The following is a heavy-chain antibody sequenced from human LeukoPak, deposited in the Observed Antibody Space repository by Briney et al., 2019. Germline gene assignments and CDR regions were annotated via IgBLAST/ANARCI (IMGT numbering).Heavy chain of an antibody. J-gene: IGHJ4*02. CDR2: IRYDGSNK. CDR1: GFTFSSYG. Sequence: PGGSLRLSCAASGFTFSSYGMHWVRQAPGKGLEWVAFIRYDGSNKYYADSVKGRFTISRDNSKNTLYLQMNSLRAEDTAVYYCAKAPGVYCSSTSCRSRYFDYWGQGTLVTVSS. CDR3: AKAPGVYCSSTSCRSRYFDY. D-gene: IGHD2-2*01. V-gene: IGHV3-30*02.